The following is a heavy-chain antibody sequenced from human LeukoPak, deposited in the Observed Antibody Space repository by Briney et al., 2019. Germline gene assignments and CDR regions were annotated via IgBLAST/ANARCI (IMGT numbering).Heavy chain of an antibody. V-gene: IGHV3-7*01. CDR3: AGDSGWPFEY. CDR1: RFTFSTRW. D-gene: IGHD6-19*01. Sequence: GGSLRLSCAASRFTFSTRWMNWVRQAPGKGLEWVSIINGDGSEVNYVYSVKGRLTISRDNAKNSLYLHMNNLRAEDTAVYYCAGDSGWPFEYWGGGAQVTVSS. CDR2: INGDGSEV. J-gene: IGHJ4*02.